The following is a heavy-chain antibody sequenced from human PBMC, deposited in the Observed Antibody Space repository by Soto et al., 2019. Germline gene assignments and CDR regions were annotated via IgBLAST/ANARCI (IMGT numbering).Heavy chain of an antibody. CDR2: INPNSGGT. CDR3: ARDGDSSSTFEN. J-gene: IGHJ3*02. D-gene: IGHD6-6*01. Sequence: QVQLVQSGAEVKKPWASLKVSCKASGYTFTGNYMHWVRQAPGQGLEWMGWINPNSGGTNYAQKVQGRVTVTRDTSISTAYMELRRMRSADTAVYYCARDGDSSSTFENWGQGTMVTVSS. CDR1: GYTFTGNY. V-gene: IGHV1-2*02.